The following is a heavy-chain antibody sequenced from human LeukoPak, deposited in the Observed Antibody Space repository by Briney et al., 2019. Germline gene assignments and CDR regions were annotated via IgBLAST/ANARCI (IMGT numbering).Heavy chain of an antibody. V-gene: IGHV4-34*01. CDR2: INHSGST. Sequence: SETLSLTCAVYGGSFSGYYWSWIRQPPGKGLEWIGEINHSGSTNYNPSLKSRVSISVDTSKNQFSLKLSSVTAADTAVYYCASATYYYLYWGQGTLVTVSS. J-gene: IGHJ4*02. CDR3: ASATYYYLY. CDR1: GGSFSGYY. D-gene: IGHD3-10*01.